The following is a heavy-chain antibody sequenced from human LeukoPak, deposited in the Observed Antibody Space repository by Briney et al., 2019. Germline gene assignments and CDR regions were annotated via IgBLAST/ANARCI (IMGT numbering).Heavy chain of an antibody. Sequence: PGGSLRLSCAASGFTFSDYYMSWIRQAPGRGLAWVSYISSSNSYTDYADSVKGRFTISRDNAKNSLYLQMNSLRAEETAVYYCARVRVKGQQQLVRFDYWGQGTLVTVSS. V-gene: IGHV3-11*05. CDR2: ISSSNSYT. D-gene: IGHD6-13*01. J-gene: IGHJ4*02. CDR1: GFTFSDYY. CDR3: ARVRVKGQQQLVRFDY.